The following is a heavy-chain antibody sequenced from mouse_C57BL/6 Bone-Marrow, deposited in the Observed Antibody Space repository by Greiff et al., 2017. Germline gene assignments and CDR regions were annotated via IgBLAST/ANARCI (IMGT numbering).Heavy chain of an antibody. CDR1: GFTFSDFY. CDR2: SRNKANDYTT. D-gene: IGHD1-1*01. CDR3: ARGYGSSYGWYFDV. Sequence: EVQLVESGGGLVQSGRSLRLSCATSGFTFSDFYMEWVRQAPGKGLEWIAASRNKANDYTTEYSASVKGRFIVSRDTSQSILYLQMNALRAEDTAIYYCARGYGSSYGWYFDVWGTGTTVTVSS. V-gene: IGHV7-1*01. J-gene: IGHJ1*03.